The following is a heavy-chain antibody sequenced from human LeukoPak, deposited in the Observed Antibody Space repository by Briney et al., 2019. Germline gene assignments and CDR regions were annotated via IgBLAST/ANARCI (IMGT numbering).Heavy chain of an antibody. V-gene: IGHV3-48*03. CDR2: ISSSGSTI. D-gene: IGHD3-3*01. CDR3: ARDLITIFGVATGGLDY. J-gene: IGHJ4*02. CDR1: GFTFSSYE. Sequence: GGSLRLSCAASGFTFSSYETNWVRQAPGKGLEWVSYISSSGSTIYYADSVKGRFTISRDNAKNSLYLQMNSLRAEDTAVYYCARDLITIFGVATGGLDYWGQGTLVTVSS.